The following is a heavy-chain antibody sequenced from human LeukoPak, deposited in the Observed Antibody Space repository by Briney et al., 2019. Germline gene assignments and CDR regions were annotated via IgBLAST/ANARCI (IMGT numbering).Heavy chain of an antibody. Sequence: GGSLRLSCAASGFTVSSNYMSWVRQAPGKGLEWVSVIYSGGNTYYADSVKGRFTISRDNSKNTLYLQMNSLRAEDTAVYYCASLGYCSGGSCYFDYWGQGTLVTVSS. D-gene: IGHD2-15*01. CDR2: IYSGGNT. CDR1: GFTVSSNY. J-gene: IGHJ4*02. V-gene: IGHV3-53*01. CDR3: ASLGYCSGGSCYFDY.